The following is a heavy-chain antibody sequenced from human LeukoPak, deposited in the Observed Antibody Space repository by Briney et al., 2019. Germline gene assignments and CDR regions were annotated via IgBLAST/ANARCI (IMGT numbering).Heavy chain of an antibody. V-gene: IGHV3-15*07. J-gene: IGHJ1*01. CDR2: VKSKSDGGTA. Sequence: PGGSLRLSCAASGFSFSNTWMNWIRLAPGKGLEWVGRVKSKSDGGTADYAAPVKGRFTISRDDSKNTLYLQMNSLKTEDTAVYYCTTGFQHWGQGTLVTVSS. CDR3: TTGFQH. CDR1: GFSFSNTW.